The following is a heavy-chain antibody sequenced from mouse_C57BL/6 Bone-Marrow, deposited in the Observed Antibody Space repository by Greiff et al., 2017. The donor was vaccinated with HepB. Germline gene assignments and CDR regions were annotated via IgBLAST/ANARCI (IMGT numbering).Heavy chain of an antibody. CDR2: IYPGSGNT. CDR3: ATSTGTSHWFAY. V-gene: IGHV1-76*01. D-gene: IGHD4-1*01. CDR1: GYTFTDYY. J-gene: IGHJ3*01. Sequence: QVHVKQSGAELVRPGASVKLSCKASGYTFTDYYINWVKQRPGQGLEWIARIYPGSGNTYYNEKFKGKATLTAEKASSTAYMQLSSLTSEDSAVYFCATSTGTSHWFAYWGQGTLVTVSA.